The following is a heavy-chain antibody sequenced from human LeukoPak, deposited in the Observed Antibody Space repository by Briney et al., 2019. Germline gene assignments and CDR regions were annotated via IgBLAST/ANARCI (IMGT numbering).Heavy chain of an antibody. J-gene: IGHJ3*02. CDR3: ARISTDDAFDI. CDR2: INPNSGGT. CDR1: GYTFTGYY. Sequence: ASVKVSCKASGYTFTGYYMHWVRQAPGQGLEWMGWINPNSGGTNYAQKFQGWVTTTRDTSISTAYMELSRLRSDDTAVYYCARISTDDAFDIWGQGTMVTVSS. V-gene: IGHV1-2*04.